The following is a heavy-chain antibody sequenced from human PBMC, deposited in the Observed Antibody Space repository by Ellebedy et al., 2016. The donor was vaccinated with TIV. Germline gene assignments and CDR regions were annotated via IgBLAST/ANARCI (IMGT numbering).Heavy chain of an antibody. CDR2: IYYSGST. Sequence: SETLSLTXAVYGGSFSGYYWSWIRQHPGKGLEWIGYIYYSGSTYYNPSLKSRVTISVDTSKNQFSLKLSSVTAADTAVYYCARDRCTNGVCYIFDYWGQGTLVTVSS. V-gene: IGHV4-31*11. CDR1: GGSFSGYY. D-gene: IGHD2-8*01. CDR3: ARDRCTNGVCYIFDY. J-gene: IGHJ4*02.